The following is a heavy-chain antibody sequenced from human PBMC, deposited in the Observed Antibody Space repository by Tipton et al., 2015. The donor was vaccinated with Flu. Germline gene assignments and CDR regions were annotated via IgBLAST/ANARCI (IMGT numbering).Heavy chain of an antibody. V-gene: IGHV3-30*04. J-gene: IGHJ3*02. CDR1: GFTFSDYA. D-gene: IGHD1-26*01. CDR2: ISYDGTNE. CDR3: ARENWEKKAAFDI. Sequence: RSLRLSCAASGFTFSDYAMDWVRQAPGKGLEWVAIISYDGTNEYSADSVRDRFTISRDNSKNTLYLQMSSLRLEDTAVYYCARENWEKKAAFDIWGQGTLVTVSS.